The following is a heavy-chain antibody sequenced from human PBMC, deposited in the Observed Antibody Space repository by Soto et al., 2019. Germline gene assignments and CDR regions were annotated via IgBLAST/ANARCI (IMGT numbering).Heavy chain of an antibody. J-gene: IGHJ4*02. Sequence: SETLSLTCTVSGGSISSSSYYWGWIRQPPGKGLEWIGSIYYSGSTYYNPSLKGRVTISVDTSKNQFSLKLSSVTAADTAVYYCARGLEIAAPRYYFDYWGQGTLVTVSS. V-gene: IGHV4-39*01. CDR2: IYYSGST. CDR1: GGSISSSSYY. D-gene: IGHD6-13*01. CDR3: ARGLEIAAPRYYFDY.